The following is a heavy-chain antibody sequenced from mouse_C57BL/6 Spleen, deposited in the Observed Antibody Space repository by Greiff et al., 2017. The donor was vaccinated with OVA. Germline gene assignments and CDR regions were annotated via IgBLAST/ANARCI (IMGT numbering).Heavy chain of an antibody. CDR1: GFTSSDYG. CDR2: ISSGSSTI. D-gene: IGHD2-1*01. Sequence: VQLKESGGGLVKPGGSLKLSCAASGFTSSDYGMHWVRQAPEKGLEWVAYISSGSSTIYYADTVKGRFTISRDNAKNTLFLQMTSLRSEDTAMYYCARVGGNYEFAYWGQGTLVTVSA. CDR3: ARVGGNYEFAY. V-gene: IGHV5-17*01. J-gene: IGHJ3*01.